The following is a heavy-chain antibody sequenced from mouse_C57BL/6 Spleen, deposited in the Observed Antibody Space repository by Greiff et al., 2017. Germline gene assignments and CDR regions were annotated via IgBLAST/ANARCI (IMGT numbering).Heavy chain of an antibody. CDR3: VSEEYMDD. D-gene: IGHD5-1*01. J-gene: IGHJ4*01. Sequence: QVHVKPSGAELVRPGASVKLSCKASGYTFTDYYINWVKQRPGQGLEWIARISPGGGNTYYNEKFKGKATLTAEKASSTAYMQLSSLTSEDSAVYVCVSEEYMDDWGQGTSVTVSS. CDR2: ISPGGGNT. CDR1: GYTFTDYY. V-gene: IGHV1-76*01.